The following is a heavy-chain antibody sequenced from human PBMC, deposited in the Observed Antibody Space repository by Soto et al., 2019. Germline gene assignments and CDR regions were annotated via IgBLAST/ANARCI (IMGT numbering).Heavy chain of an antibody. CDR3: ARGYGDYGDNYAFDI. D-gene: IGHD4-17*01. V-gene: IGHV3-48*01. J-gene: IGHJ3*02. Sequence: GGSLRLSCAASGFTFSSYSMNWVRQAPGKGLEWVSYISSSSSTIYYADSVKGRFTISRDNAKNSLYLQMNSLRAEDTAVYYCARGYGDYGDNYAFDIWGQGTMVTVSS. CDR1: GFTFSSYS. CDR2: ISSSSSTI.